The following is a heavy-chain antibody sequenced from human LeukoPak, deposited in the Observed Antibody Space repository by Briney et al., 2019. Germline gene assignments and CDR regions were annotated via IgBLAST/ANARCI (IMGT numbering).Heavy chain of an antibody. CDR1: GGSFSGYY. CDR3: ATSYYDFWSGYYKGYMDV. Sequence: SETLSLTCAVYGGSFSGYYWSWIRQPLGKGLEWIGEINHSGSTNHNPSLKSRVTISVDTSKNQFSLKLSSVTAADTAVYYCATSYYDFWSGYYKGYMDVWGKGTTVTVSS. V-gene: IGHV4-34*01. J-gene: IGHJ6*03. D-gene: IGHD3-3*01. CDR2: INHSGST.